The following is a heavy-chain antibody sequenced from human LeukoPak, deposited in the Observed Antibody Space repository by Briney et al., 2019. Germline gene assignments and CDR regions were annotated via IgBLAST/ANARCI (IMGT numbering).Heavy chain of an antibody. CDR3: ARDKAVTTELTQYFHH. CDR2: ISAYNGNT. V-gene: IGHV1-18*01. Sequence: ASVKVSCKASGYTFTSYGISWVRQAPGQGLEWMGWISAYNGNTNYAQKLQGRATMTTDTSTSTAYMELRSLRSDDTAVYYCARDKAVTTELTQYFHHWGQGTLVTVSS. D-gene: IGHD4-11*01. J-gene: IGHJ1*01. CDR1: GYTFTSYG.